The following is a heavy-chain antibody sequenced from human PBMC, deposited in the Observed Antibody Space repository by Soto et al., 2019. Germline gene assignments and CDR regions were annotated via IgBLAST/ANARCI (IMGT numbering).Heavy chain of an antibody. J-gene: IGHJ4*02. CDR2: ISAYNGNT. CDR1: GYTFTSYG. V-gene: IGHV1-18*01. Sequence: GASVKVSCKASGYTFTSYGISWVRQAPGQGLEWMGWISAYNGNTNYAQKLQGRVTMTTDTSTSTAYMELRSLRSDDTAVYYCARDRHDSSGYYYADYWGQGTLVTVSS. CDR3: ARDRHDSSGYYYADY. D-gene: IGHD3-22*01.